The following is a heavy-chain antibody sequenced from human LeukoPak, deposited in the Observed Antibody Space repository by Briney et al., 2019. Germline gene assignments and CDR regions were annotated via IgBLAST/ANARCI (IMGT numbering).Heavy chain of an antibody. CDR3: ARSLGDD. Sequence: PGGSLRLSCEVSGLTFSTYWMTWVRQAPGKGLEWVASINQNGREKYYVDSVKGRFTISRDNAKDPLYLQMNSLRDEDTAVYYCARSLGDDWGQGTLATVSS. V-gene: IGHV3-7*01. J-gene: IGHJ4*02. CDR2: INQNGREK. D-gene: IGHD3-16*01. CDR1: GLTFSTYW.